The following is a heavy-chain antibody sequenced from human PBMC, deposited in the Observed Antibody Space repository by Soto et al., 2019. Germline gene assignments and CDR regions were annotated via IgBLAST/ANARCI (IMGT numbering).Heavy chain of an antibody. CDR2: IIPIFGTA. CDR1: GGTFSSYA. D-gene: IGHD3-10*01. J-gene: IGHJ6*02. V-gene: IGHV1-69*01. Sequence: QVQLVQSGAEVKKPGSSVKVSCKASGGTFSSYAISWVRQAPGQGLEWMGGIIPIFGTANYAQKFQGRVTITAEDSTSTAYMELSSLRSEDTAVYYCARGEYNYGSGSYYLSSFLLPNYYYYYGMDVWGQGTTVTVSS. CDR3: ARGEYNYGSGSYYLSSFLLPNYYYYYGMDV.